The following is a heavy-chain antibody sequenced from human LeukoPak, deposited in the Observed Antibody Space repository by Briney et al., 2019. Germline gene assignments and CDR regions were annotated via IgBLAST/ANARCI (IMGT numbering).Heavy chain of an antibody. V-gene: IGHV1-58*02. CDR3: AAGYYDILSG. CDR2: IVVGSGNT. Sequence: SVKVSCKASGFTFSNSAMQWVRQARGQRLEWIGWIVVGSGNTNYAQKFQERVSITRDMSRSTVYMELSSLRSEDTAVYYCAAGYYDILSGWGQGTLVTVSS. D-gene: IGHD3-9*01. J-gene: IGHJ4*02. CDR1: GFTFSNSA.